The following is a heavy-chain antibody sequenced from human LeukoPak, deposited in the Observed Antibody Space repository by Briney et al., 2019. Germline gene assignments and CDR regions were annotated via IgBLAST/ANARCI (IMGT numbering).Heavy chain of an antibody. CDR1: GGSFSDYY. V-gene: IGHV4-34*01. J-gene: IGHJ4*02. CDR2: INHSAST. Sequence: SETLSLTCAVYGGSFSDYYWSWIRQPPGKGLEWIGEINHSASTNYNPSLKSRVTISVDTSKNQFSLKLSSMTAADTAVYFCARGQWLRVNYFDYWGQGTLVTVSS. D-gene: IGHD5-12*01. CDR3: ARGQWLRVNYFDY.